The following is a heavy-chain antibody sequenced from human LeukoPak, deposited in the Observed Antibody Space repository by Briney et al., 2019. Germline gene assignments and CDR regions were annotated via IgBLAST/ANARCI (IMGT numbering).Heavy chain of an antibody. CDR2: IIPIFGTA. V-gene: IGHV1-69*05. D-gene: IGHD6-13*01. CDR3: ARDAGKAYYYYYYMDV. Sequence: SVKVSCKASGGTFISYAISWVRQAPGQGLEWMGRIIPIFGTANYAQKFQGRVTITTDESTSTAYMELSSLRSEDTAVYYCARDAGKAYYYYYYMDVWGKGTTVTVSS. CDR1: GGTFISYA. J-gene: IGHJ6*03.